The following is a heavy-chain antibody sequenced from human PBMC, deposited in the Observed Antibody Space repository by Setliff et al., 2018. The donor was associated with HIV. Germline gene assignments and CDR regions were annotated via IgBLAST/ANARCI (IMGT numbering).Heavy chain of an antibody. V-gene: IGHV3-49*04. D-gene: IGHD4-17*01. CDR2: IRSKAYGGTT. CDR1: GFTFSSYW. J-gene: IGHJ4*02. CDR3: TRDTLSRCFDY. Sequence: GGSLRLSCAASGFTFSSYWMSWVRQAPGKGLEWVGFIRSKAYGGTTEYAASVKGRFTISRDDSKSIAYLQMNSLKTEDTAVYYCTRDTLSRCFDYWGQGTLVTVSS.